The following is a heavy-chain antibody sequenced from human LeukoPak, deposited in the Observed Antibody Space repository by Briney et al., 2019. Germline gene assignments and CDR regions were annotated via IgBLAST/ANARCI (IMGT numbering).Heavy chain of an antibody. Sequence: GESLKISCTASGYTFAHYGIGWVRQMPGKGLEWMGLIYPADADTRYSPSFQGQVTLSADKSMSTAYLHWSSLKASDTAVYYCARRGGSSSSVDFWGQGTLVIVSS. CDR3: ARRGGSSSSVDF. CDR1: GYTFAHYG. CDR2: IYPADADT. V-gene: IGHV5-51*01. J-gene: IGHJ4*02. D-gene: IGHD6-6*01.